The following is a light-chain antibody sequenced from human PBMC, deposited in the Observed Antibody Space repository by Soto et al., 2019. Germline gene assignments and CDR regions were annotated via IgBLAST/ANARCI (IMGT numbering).Light chain of an antibody. CDR1: SSDVGGYNY. CDR3: SSFAGNSNSV. Sequence: QSVLTQPPSASGSPGQSVTISCTGTSSDVGGYNYVSWYQQHPGKAPKLMIHEVSKRPSGVPDRFSGSKSGNTASLTVSGLQAEDEADYYCSSFAGNSNSVFGTGTKVTVL. J-gene: IGLJ1*01. V-gene: IGLV2-8*01. CDR2: EVS.